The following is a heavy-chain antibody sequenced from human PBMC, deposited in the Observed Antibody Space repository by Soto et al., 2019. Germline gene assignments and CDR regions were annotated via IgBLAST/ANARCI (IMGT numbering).Heavy chain of an antibody. Sequence: SETLSLTCTVSGGSISSYYWSWIRQPPGKGLEWIGYIYYSGSTNYNPSLKSRVTISVDTSKNQFSLKLNSLTTADTAVYYCARVGGTRGWYWGQGTLVTVSS. CDR1: GGSISSYY. D-gene: IGHD2-15*01. CDR2: IYYSGST. J-gene: IGHJ4*02. CDR3: ARVGGTRGWY. V-gene: IGHV4-59*01.